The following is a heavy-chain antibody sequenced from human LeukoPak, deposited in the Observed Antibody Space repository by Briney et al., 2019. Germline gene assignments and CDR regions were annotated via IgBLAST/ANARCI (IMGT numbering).Heavy chain of an antibody. Sequence: ASVKVSCKASGGTFSSYAISWVRQAPGQGLEWTGRIIPILGIANYAQKFQGRVTITADKSTSTAYMELSSLRSEDTAVYYCARDVGAPIAAAGTTHYFDYWGQGTLVTVSS. D-gene: IGHD6-13*01. CDR2: IIPILGIA. CDR3: ARDVGAPIAAAGTTHYFDY. J-gene: IGHJ4*02. CDR1: GGTFSSYA. V-gene: IGHV1-69*04.